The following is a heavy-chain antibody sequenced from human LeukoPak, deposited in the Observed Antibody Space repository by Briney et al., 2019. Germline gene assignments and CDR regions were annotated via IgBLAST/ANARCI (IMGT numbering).Heavy chain of an antibody. CDR2: IYCRRST. CDR3: ARQGRIYMIVVLIEDDFDI. D-gene: IGHD3-22*01. J-gene: IGHJ3*02. CDR1: GVSISGSYYY. V-gene: IGHV4-39*01. Sequence: SETLSLTCAVSGVSISGSYYYWWWRRQPPGKGLGWVGSIYCRRSTYYNPSLKSGVIIAVDTSNSQFSLKLSAVTAAATAVYFYARQGRIYMIVVLIEDDFDIWGKGPMVTVSS.